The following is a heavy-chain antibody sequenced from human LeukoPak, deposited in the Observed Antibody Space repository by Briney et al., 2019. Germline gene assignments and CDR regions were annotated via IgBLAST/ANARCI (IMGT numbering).Heavy chain of an antibody. CDR1: GFTFSKYG. CDR3: AKNREYSGYDYGDY. D-gene: IGHD5-12*01. V-gene: IGHV3-30*18. CDR2: ISYDGSNK. Sequence: PGGSLRLSCAASGFTFSKYGMHWVRQVPGKGLEWVAVISYDGSNKYYADSVKGRFTISRDNSKNTVYLQMNSLRAEDTAVYYCAKNREYSGYDYGDYWGQGILVTVSS. J-gene: IGHJ4*02.